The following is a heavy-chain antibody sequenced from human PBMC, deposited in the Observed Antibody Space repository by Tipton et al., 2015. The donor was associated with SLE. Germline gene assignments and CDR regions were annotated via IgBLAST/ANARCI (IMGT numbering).Heavy chain of an antibody. D-gene: IGHD4-11*01. J-gene: IGHJ4*02. CDR3: SRIPLTPGEVWN. Sequence: QLVQSGGGLIQPGGSLRLSCAASGFTFNNYRMRWVRQAPGKGLEWVANINQDGSQKHYVDSVKGRFTISRDSAKNSLYLQMNSLRAEDTAVYYCSRIPLTPGEVWNWGQGTLVSVSS. CDR2: INQDGSQK. V-gene: IGHV3-7*01. CDR1: GFTFNNYR.